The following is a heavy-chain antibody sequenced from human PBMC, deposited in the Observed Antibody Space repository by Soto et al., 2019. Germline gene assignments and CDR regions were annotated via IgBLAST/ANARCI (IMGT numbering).Heavy chain of an antibody. J-gene: IGHJ6*02. CDR2: IKTSNEGGTT. V-gene: IGHV3-15*07. CDR1: GFAFSSAW. D-gene: IGHD2-15*01. CDR3: TTGSVEGV. Sequence: EEQLVESGGGLVKPGGSLRLSCAASGFAFSSAWMNWVRQAPGKGLEWVGRIKTSNEGGTTYYPAPVKGRFTISRDDSKNTLYLQMNSLNTDDTALYYCTTGSVEGVWGQGTTVTVSS.